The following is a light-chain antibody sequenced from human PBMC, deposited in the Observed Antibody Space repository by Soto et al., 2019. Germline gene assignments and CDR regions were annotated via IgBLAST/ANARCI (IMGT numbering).Light chain of an antibody. CDR1: HNIERW. CDR3: QQFAISTT. V-gene: IGKV1-5*01. Sequence: IKMTQSPSTLSASVGERVTITFRASHNIERWMAWYQQKPGKAPSLLIFDASTLHSGVPSRFSGSGSGTDFTLTISSLQPDDFATYYCQQFAISTTLGQGTKVDIK. J-gene: IGKJ1*01. CDR2: DAS.